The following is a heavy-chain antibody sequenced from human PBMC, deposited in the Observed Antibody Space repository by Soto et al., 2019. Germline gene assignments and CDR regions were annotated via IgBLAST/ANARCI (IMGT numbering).Heavy chain of an antibody. CDR2: IFYSGST. Sequence: ETLSXTCTVXGASVSXXXXXXTWIRQPPGKGLEWIGYIFYSGSTNYNPSLKSRVTISVDTSKXQFSLKLSSVPAADTSLYYCARQYLVPPYYVDYWGQGSLVTVSS. CDR1: GASVSXXXXX. CDR3: ARQYLVPPYYVDY. V-gene: IGHV4-61*01. J-gene: IGHJ4*02. D-gene: IGHD3-16*01.